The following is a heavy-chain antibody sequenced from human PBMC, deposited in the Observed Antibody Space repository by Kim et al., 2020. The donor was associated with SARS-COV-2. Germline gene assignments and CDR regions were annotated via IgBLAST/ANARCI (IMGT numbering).Heavy chain of an antibody. D-gene: IGHD3-22*01. V-gene: IGHV1-69*13. CDR2: IIPIFGTA. CDR3: ARKGQNYYDSSGYYYVGWFDP. CDR1: GGTFSSYA. J-gene: IGHJ5*02. Sequence: LVKVSCKASGGTFSSYAISWVRQAPGQGLEWMGGIIPIFGTANYAQKFQGRVTITADESTSTAYMELSSLRSEDTAVYYCARKGQNYYDSSGYYYVGWFDPWGQGTLVTVSS.